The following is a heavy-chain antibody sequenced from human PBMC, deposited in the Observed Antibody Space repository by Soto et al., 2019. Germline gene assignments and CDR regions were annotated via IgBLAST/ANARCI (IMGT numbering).Heavy chain of an antibody. J-gene: IGHJ4*02. D-gene: IGHD3-10*01. CDR2: INPNSGNI. CDR1: GNTFTSYD. CDR3: ERGRASGSYSLLDY. Sequence: QVQLVQSGAEVKKPGASVKVSCKASGNTFTSYDINWVRQATGHGLEWMGWINPNSGNIGYAQKFQGRVTMTRDTAIRTAYMEVSRLRSDDTAVYYWERGRASGSYSLLDYWGQGTLVTVSS. V-gene: IGHV1-8*01.